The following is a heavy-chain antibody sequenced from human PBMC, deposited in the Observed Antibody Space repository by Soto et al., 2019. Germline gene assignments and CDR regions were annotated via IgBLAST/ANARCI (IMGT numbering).Heavy chain of an antibody. D-gene: IGHD3-22*01. J-gene: IGHJ3*02. CDR2: IIPIFGTA. V-gene: IGHV1-69*13. CDR1: GGTFSSYA. CDR3: ASKYYYDSSGYYGYAFDI. Sequence: WASVKVSCKASGGTFSSYAISWVRQAPGQGLEWMGGIIPIFGTANYAQKFQGRVTITADESTSTAYMELSSLRSEDTAVYYCASKYYYDSSGYYGYAFDIWGQGTMVTVSS.